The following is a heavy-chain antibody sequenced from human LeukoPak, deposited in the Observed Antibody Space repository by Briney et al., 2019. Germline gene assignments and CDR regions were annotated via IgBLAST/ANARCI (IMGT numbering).Heavy chain of an antibody. CDR1: GFAFSDYY. J-gene: IGHJ4*02. V-gene: IGHV3-11*01. CDR3: ARGGSLFAFGY. CDR2: ISSRGNTI. Sequence: GGSLRLSCAASGFAFSDYYMSWIRQAPGKGLEWVSYISSRGNTIYYADSVKGRFTISGDNAKNSLYLQMNSLRAEDTAVYYCARGGSLFAFGYWGQGTLVTVSS. D-gene: IGHD3-16*01.